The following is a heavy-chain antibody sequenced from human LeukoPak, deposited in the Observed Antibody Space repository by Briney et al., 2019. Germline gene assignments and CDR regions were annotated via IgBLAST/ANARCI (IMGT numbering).Heavy chain of an antibody. CDR3: ARDRDEAVAGPTNWFDP. V-gene: IGHV1-46*01. Sequence: GASVKVSCKASGYTFTSYYMHWVRQAPGQGLEWMGIINPSGGSTSYAQKFQGRVTMTRDTSTSTVYMELSSLRSEDTAVYYCARDRDEAVAGPTNWFDPWGQGTLVTVSS. D-gene: IGHD6-19*01. J-gene: IGHJ5*02. CDR2: INPSGGST. CDR1: GYTFTSYY.